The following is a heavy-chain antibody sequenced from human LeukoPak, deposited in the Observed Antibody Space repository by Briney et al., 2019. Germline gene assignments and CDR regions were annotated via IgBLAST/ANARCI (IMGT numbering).Heavy chain of an antibody. J-gene: IGHJ4*02. CDR2: ISSRSSYI. D-gene: IGHD3-10*01. CDR1: GFTFSSYT. CDR3: ARERYSYGSGYYFDY. V-gene: IGHV3-21*01. Sequence: GGSLRLSCAASGFTFSSYTMNWVRQAPGKGLEWVSSISSRSSYIYDADSVKGRFTISRDNAKNSLYLQMNSLRAEDTAVYYCARERYSYGSGYYFDYWGQGTLVTVSS.